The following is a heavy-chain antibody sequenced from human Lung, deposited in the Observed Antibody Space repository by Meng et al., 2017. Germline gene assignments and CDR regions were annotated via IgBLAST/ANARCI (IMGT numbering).Heavy chain of an antibody. CDR3: AKDISRDGYNLYFDY. Sequence: VPCGECGEVVVAPVLSQRLSFRCLAFRVDGYALHWVRQAPGKGLEWVSLISWEVGSTYYADSVKCQFTISRDNSKNSLYLQMNSLRVEYTALYDCAKDISRDGYNLYFDYWGQGTLGTVSS. CDR1: AFRVDGYA. CDR2: ISWEVGST. J-gene: IGHJ4*02. V-gene: IGHV3-43D*04. D-gene: IGHD5-24*01.